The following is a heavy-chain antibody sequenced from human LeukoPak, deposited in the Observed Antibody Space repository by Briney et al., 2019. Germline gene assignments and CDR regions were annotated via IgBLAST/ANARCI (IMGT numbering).Heavy chain of an antibody. D-gene: IGHD2-2*01. CDR2: IYSGGST. CDR1: GFTVSSNY. CDR3: ASGAMPDAFDI. V-gene: IGHV3-53*01. Sequence: GGSLRLSCAASGFTVSSNYMSWVRQAPGKGLEWVSVIYSGGSTYYADSVKGRFTISRDNSNNTLYLQMNSLRAEDTAVYYCASGAMPDAFDIWGQGTTVTVSS. J-gene: IGHJ3*02.